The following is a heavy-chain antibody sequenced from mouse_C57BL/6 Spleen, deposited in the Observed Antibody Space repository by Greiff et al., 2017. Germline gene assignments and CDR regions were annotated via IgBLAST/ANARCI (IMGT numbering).Heavy chain of an antibody. J-gene: IGHJ2*01. V-gene: IGHV5-4*01. Sequence: EVNVVESGGGLVKPGGSLKLSCAASGFTFSSYAMSWVRQTPEKRLEWVATISDGGSYTYYPDNVKGRFTISRDNAKNNLYLHMSHLKSEDTAMYYCARDQGNYVRYLDYWGQGTTLTVSS. CDR3: ARDQGNYVRYLDY. CDR2: ISDGGSYT. CDR1: GFTFSSYA. D-gene: IGHD1-1*01.